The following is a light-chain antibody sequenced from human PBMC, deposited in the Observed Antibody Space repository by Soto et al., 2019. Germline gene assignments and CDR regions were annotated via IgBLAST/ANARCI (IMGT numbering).Light chain of an antibody. V-gene: IGLV2-8*02. J-gene: IGLJ1*01. Sequence: QSALTQPPSASRSPGQSVTISCTGTSSDVGGYNFVSWYQHHPGKVPKLMIYEVSKRPSGVPDRFSGSKSGNTASLTVSGLQAEDDADYYCSSYAGSFTFVFGTGTKLTVL. CDR2: EVS. CDR3: SSYAGSFTFV. CDR1: SSDVGGYNF.